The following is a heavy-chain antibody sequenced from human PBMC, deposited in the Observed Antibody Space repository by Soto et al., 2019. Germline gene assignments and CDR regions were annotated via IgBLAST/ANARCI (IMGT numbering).Heavy chain of an antibody. V-gene: IGHV3-30-3*01. D-gene: IGHD6-19*01. CDR2: ISYDGSNK. J-gene: IGHJ4*02. CDR1: GFTFSSYA. Sequence: QVQLVESGGGVVQPGRSLRLSCAASGFTFSSYAMHWVRQAPGKGLEWVAVISYDGSNKYYADSVKGRFTISRDNSKNTLYLQMNSLRAEDTAVYYCARGFSSGWYPDYWGQGTLVTVSS. CDR3: ARGFSSGWYPDY.